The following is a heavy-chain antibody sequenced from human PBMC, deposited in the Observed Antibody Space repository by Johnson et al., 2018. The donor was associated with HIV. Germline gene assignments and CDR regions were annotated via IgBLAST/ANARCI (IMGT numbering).Heavy chain of an antibody. D-gene: IGHD6-13*01. CDR1: GFTFSSYW. CDR3: ARVRTAAGFDAFDI. Sequence: VLLVESGGGLVQPGGSLRLSCAASGFTFSSYWMSWVRQAPGKGLEWVANIKQDGSNKYYADSVKGRFTISRDNSKNTLYLQMNSLRAEAPALYDCARVRTAAGFDAFDIWGQGTMVTVSS. CDR2: IKQDGSNK. J-gene: IGHJ3*02. V-gene: IGHV3-7*03.